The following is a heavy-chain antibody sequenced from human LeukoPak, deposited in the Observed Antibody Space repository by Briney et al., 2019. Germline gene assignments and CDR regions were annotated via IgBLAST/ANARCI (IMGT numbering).Heavy chain of an antibody. J-gene: IGHJ4*02. V-gene: IGHV1-46*01. CDR3: ARGRRYDFWSGYSFDY. CDR2: INPSGGST. CDR1: GYTFTGYY. D-gene: IGHD3-3*01. Sequence: ASVKVSCKASGYTFTGYYMHWVRQAPGQGLEWMGIINPSGGSTSYAQKFQGRVTMTRDTSTSTVYMELSSLRSEDMAVYYCARGRRYDFWSGYSFDYWGQGTLVTVSS.